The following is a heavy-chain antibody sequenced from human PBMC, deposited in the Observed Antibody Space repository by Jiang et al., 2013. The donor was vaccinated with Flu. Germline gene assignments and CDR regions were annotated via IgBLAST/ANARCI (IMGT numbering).Heavy chain of an antibody. V-gene: IGHV1-18*01. D-gene: IGHD3-22*01. CDR1: GYTFTSYG. J-gene: IGHJ6*02. Sequence: GAEVKKPGASVKVSCKASGYTFTSYGISWVRQAPGQGLEWMGWISAYNGNTNYAQKLQGRVTMTTDTSTSTAYMELRSLRSDDTAVYYCARVSYDSSGYYLSYYYYGMDVWGQGTTVTVSS. CDR3: ARVSYDSSGYYLSYYYYGMDV. CDR2: ISAYNGNT.